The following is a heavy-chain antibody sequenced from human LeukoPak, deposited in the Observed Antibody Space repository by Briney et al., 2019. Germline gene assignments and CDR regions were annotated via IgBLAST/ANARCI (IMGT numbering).Heavy chain of an antibody. J-gene: IGHJ4*02. V-gene: IGHV4-39*07. Sequence: SETLSLTCTVSGGSISSSSYYWGWIRQPPGKGLEWIGSIYYSGSTYYNPSLKSRVTISVDTSKNQFSLKLSSVTAADTAVYYCAGDHYYGSGRIDYWGQGTLVTVSS. CDR1: GGSISSSSYY. CDR2: IYYSGST. D-gene: IGHD3-10*01. CDR3: AGDHYYGSGRIDY.